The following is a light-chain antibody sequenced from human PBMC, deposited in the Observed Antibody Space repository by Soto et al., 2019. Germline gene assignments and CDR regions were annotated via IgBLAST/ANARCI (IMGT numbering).Light chain of an antibody. J-gene: IGKJ1*01. V-gene: IGKV1-5*03. CDR1: QSISSW. Sequence: DIQMTQSPSTLSASIGDGVTITCRASQSISSWLAWYQQKPGKAPKLLIYKASSLESGVPSRFSGSGSGTEFTLTISSLQPDDFAAYYCQQYSTYVWTFGQGTKVEI. CDR2: KAS. CDR3: QQYSTYVWT.